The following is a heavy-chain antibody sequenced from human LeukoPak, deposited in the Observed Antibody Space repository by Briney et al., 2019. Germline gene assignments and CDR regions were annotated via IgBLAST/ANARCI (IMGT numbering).Heavy chain of an antibody. Sequence: GGSLRLSCAASGFAFNTYAMLWVRQAPGQGLEWVALIWHDGSHKFYSNSVRGQFTISRDNSKNTVSLQMNNLRPEDTAVYYCAREIFGSGSYPDVWGQGTLVTVSS. CDR1: GFAFNTYA. V-gene: IGHV3-33*01. J-gene: IGHJ4*02. D-gene: IGHD3-10*01. CDR2: IWHDGSHK. CDR3: AREIFGSGSYPDV.